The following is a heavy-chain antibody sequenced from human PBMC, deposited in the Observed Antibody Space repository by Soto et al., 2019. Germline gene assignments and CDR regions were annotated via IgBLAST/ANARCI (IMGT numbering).Heavy chain of an antibody. CDR1: GFTFSNAW. CDR2: IKSKTDGGTT. Sequence: EVQLVESGGGLVKPGGSLRLSCAASGFTFSNAWMSWVRQAPGKGLEWVGRIKSKTDGGTTDYAAPVKGRFTISRDESKNTLYLENNSLKTEDTAVYYLTTYKWNDVGLDYLGQGTLVTVSS. J-gene: IGHJ4*02. D-gene: IGHD1-1*01. V-gene: IGHV3-15*01. CDR3: TTYKWNDVGLDY.